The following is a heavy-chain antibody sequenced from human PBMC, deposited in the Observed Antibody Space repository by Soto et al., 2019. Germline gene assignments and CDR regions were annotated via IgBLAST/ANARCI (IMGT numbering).Heavy chain of an antibody. Sequence: QVQLVQFGDEVKKSGASLKVSCKASGYTFTGSYIHWVLQAPGQGLEWMGLINPKSGDTNYAPKFPGRVFMTRPPAITTDSMEVSRLKSDDTAVYYCARGSPRMGALPHYWGQGTLFNVSS. CDR2: INPKSGDT. CDR1: GYTFTGSY. J-gene: IGHJ4*02. CDR3: ARGSPRMGALPHY. V-gene: IGHV1-2*02. D-gene: IGHD1-26*01.